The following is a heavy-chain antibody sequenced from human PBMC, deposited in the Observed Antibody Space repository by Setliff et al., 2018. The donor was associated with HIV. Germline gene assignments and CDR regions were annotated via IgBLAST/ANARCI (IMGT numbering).Heavy chain of an antibody. Sequence: SVKVSCKASGDTFSSYAISWVRQAPGQGLEWMGGIIPIFGTANYAQKFQGRVTITADESTSTAYMELSSLRSDDTAVYYCVSRSRHMVRGYYFDYWGQGALVTVSS. CDR1: GDTFSSYA. V-gene: IGHV1-69*13. CDR2: IIPIFGTA. CDR3: VSRSRHMVRGYYFDY. D-gene: IGHD3-10*01. J-gene: IGHJ4*02.